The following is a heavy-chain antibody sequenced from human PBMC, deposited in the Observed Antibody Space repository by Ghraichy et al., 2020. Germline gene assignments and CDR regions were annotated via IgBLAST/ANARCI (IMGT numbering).Heavy chain of an antibody. V-gene: IGHV3-43*01. D-gene: IGHD3-22*01. CDR3: AKGYDSSGYPIDY. CDR1: GFTFDDYT. Sequence: GGSLRLSCAASGFTFDDYTMHWVRQAPGKGLEWVSLISWDGGSTYYADSVKGRFTISRDNSKNSLYLQMNSLRTEDTALYYYAKGYDSSGYPIDYWGQGTLVTVSS. CDR2: ISWDGGST. J-gene: IGHJ4*02.